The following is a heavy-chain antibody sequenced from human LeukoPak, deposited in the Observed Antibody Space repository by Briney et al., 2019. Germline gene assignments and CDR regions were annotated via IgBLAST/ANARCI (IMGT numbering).Heavy chain of an antibody. J-gene: IGHJ3*01. CDR1: GASISDYY. CDR2: IYYTGRT. Sequence: SETLSLTCTVSGASISDYYWSWIRQPPGKALESIGYIYYTGRTNYSPSLKSRVTISLDTSKNQFSLKMTSVTAADTAVYYCARGGYSHNSGAFDFWGQGTLVTVSS. D-gene: IGHD4-11*01. CDR3: ARGGYSHNSGAFDF. V-gene: IGHV4-59*01.